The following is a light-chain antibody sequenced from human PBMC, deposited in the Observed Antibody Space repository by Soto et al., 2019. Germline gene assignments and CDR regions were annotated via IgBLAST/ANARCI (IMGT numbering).Light chain of an antibody. CDR3: SSYTTSTTYV. Sequence: QSALTQAASVSGSPGQSIAISCTGTISDVGGYNSVSWYQQHPGKAPKLMIYEVRNRPSGVSYRFSGSKSANTASLTISGLQAEDEADYYCSSYTTSTTYVFGTGTKVTVL. J-gene: IGLJ1*01. V-gene: IGLV2-14*01. CDR2: EVR. CDR1: ISDVGGYNS.